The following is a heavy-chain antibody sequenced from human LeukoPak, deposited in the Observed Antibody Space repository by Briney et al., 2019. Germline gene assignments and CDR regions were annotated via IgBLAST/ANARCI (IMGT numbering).Heavy chain of an antibody. CDR3: AKDLTIMITYHGVFDY. Sequence: PGGSLRLSCAASGFTFNNYGMHWVRQAPGKGLEWVSAISGSGGSTYYADSVKGRFTISRDNSKNTLYLQMNSLRAEDTAVYYCAKDLTIMITYHGVFDYWGQGTLVTVSS. J-gene: IGHJ4*02. D-gene: IGHD3-16*01. V-gene: IGHV3-23*01. CDR2: ISGSGGST. CDR1: GFTFNNYG.